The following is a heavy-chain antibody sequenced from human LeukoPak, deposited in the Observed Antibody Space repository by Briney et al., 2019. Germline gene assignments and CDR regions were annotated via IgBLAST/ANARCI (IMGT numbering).Heavy chain of an antibody. V-gene: IGHV4-59*05. Sequence: PGGSLRLSCAASGFIFSSYGMNWVRQPPGKGLEWIGSINYSGSTFYNPSLKSRVTISVDTSKNQFSLKLSSVTAADTAVYYCARGDQKETYYYDSSGYFDYWGQGTLVTVSS. CDR3: ARGDQKETYYYDSSGYFDY. J-gene: IGHJ4*02. D-gene: IGHD3-22*01. CDR1: GFIFSSYG. CDR2: INYSGST.